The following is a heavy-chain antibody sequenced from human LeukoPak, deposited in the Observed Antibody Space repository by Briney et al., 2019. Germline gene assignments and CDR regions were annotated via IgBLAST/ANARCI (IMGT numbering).Heavy chain of an antibody. D-gene: IGHD3-10*01. CDR1: GFTFSSYE. CDR2: ISSSGTTI. V-gene: IGHV3-48*03. J-gene: IGHJ4*02. Sequence: PGGSLRLSCAASGFTFSSYEMNWVRQAPGKGLEWLSYISSSGTTIKYADSVKGRFTISRDNAKNSLYLQVNSLRAEDTAVYYCARGSENYYGSGRGFDYWGQGTLVTVSS. CDR3: ARGSENYYGSGRGFDY.